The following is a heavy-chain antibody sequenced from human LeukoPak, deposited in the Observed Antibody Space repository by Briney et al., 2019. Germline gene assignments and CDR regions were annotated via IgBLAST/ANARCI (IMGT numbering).Heavy chain of an antibody. Sequence: SETLFLTCTVSGGSISNYYWSWIRQPPGKELEWIGYIYYSGSTNYNPSLKSRVTISVDTSKNQFSLKLSSVTAADTAAYYCARDSGTTGEVKFDPWGQGTLVTVSS. CDR1: GGSISNYY. CDR2: IYYSGST. CDR3: ARDSGTTGEVKFDP. J-gene: IGHJ5*02. V-gene: IGHV4-59*01. D-gene: IGHD3-10*01.